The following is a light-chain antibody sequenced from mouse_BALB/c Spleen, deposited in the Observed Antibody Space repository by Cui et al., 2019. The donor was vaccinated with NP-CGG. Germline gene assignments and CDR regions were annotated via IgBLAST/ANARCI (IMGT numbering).Light chain of an antibody. CDR3: ALWYSNHWV. J-gene: IGLJ1*01. CDR2: GTN. Sequence: QALVTQESTLTTSPGDTVTLTCRSSTGAVTTSNYANWVQEKPDHLFTGLIGGTNNRAPGVPASFSGSLIGDKAALTITAAQTEDEAIYFCALWYSNHWVFGGGTKLTVL. V-gene: IGLV1*01. CDR1: TGAVTTSNY.